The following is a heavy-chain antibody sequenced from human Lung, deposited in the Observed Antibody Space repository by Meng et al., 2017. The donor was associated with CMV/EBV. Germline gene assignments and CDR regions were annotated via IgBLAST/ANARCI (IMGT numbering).Heavy chain of an antibody. CDR1: RFPCPNAW. CDR3: TTDGRDDY. Sequence: LSCTGSRFPCPNAWMTWVRQAPGKGLEWVARMKRITDGGTADYATPVKGRFTISRDDSKNTLYLQMSSLKTEDTAVYFCTTDGRDDYWGRGTLVTVSS. CDR2: MKRITDGGTA. D-gene: IGHD1-1*01. V-gene: IGHV3-15*01. J-gene: IGHJ4*02.